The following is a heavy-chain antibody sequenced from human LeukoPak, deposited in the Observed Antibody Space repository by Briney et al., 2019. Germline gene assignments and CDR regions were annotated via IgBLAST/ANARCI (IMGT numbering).Heavy chain of an antibody. Sequence: GGSLRLSCAASGFTVSSNSMSWVRQAPGKGLEWVSVLYSGGNTYYADSVKGRFTISRDNSKNTLYLQMNSLRTEDTAVYYCARDRSDGFDYWGQGALATVSS. J-gene: IGHJ4*02. CDR3: ARDRSDGFDY. CDR2: LYSGGNT. V-gene: IGHV3-53*01. CDR1: GFTVSSNS.